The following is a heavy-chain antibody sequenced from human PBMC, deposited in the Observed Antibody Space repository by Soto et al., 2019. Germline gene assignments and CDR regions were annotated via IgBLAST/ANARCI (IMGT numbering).Heavy chain of an antibody. CDR2: INHSGST. D-gene: IGHD3-3*01. CDR1: GGSFSGYY. CDR3: ARGPSTIFGVVDHYYYYGMDV. V-gene: IGHV4-34*01. Sequence: SENLSLTCAVYGGSFSGYYWSWIRQPPGKGLEWIGEINHSGSTNYNPSLKSRVTISVDTSKNQFSLKLSSVTAADTAVYYCARGPSTIFGVVDHYYYYGMDVCGQGTTVTVSS. J-gene: IGHJ6*02.